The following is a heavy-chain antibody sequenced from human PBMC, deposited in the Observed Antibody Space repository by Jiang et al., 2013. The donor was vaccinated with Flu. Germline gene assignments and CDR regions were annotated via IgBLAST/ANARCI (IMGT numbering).Heavy chain of an antibody. CDR3: ARVTSYTSGWSSWYDPLDI. J-gene: IGHJ3*02. D-gene: IGHD6-19*01. V-gene: IGHV5-51*01. CDR2: IYPGDSDT. Sequence: IGWVRPDARKGLQWMGIIYPGDSDTRYSPSFQGQVTISVDKSISIAYLQWSSLKVSDTAMYYCARVTSYTSGWSSWYDPLDIWGQGTMVSVSS.